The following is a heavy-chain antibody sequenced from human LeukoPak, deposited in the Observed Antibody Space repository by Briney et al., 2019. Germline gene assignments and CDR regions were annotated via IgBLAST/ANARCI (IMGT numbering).Heavy chain of an antibody. J-gene: IGHJ6*02. CDR2: IYYSGST. CDR3: ARDVASRSHYYYYGMDV. D-gene: IGHD2-15*01. V-gene: IGHV4-31*03. CDR1: GGSISSGGYY. Sequence: SETLSLTCTVSGGSISSGGYYWSWIRQHPGKGLEWIGYIYYSGSTYYNPSLKSRVTISVDTSKNQFSLKLSSVTAADTAVYYCARDVASRSHYYYYGMDVWGQGTTVTVSS.